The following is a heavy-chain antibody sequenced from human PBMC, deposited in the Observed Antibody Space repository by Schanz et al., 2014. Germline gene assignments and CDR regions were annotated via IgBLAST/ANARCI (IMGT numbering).Heavy chain of an antibody. J-gene: IGHJ5*02. Sequence: VRLVESGGGVVQPGRSLRLSCAASGFTFSSHWMHWVRQVPGQGLVWVSRIKSDGSSTSYADSVQGRFTISRDNAKNTLYLQMNSLRAEDTAVYYCARAALRFGDNCFDPWGQGTLVTVSS. CDR3: ARAALRFGDNCFDP. CDR1: GFTFSSHW. D-gene: IGHD3-10*01. V-gene: IGHV3-74*02. CDR2: IKSDGSST.